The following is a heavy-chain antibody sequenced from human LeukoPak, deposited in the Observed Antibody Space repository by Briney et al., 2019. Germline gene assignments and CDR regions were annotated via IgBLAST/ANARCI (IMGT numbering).Heavy chain of an antibody. J-gene: IGHJ5*02. Sequence: PSETLSLTCAVYGGSFRGYYWSWIRQPPGKGLEWIGEINHSGSTNYNPSLKSRVTISVDTSKNQFSLKLSSVIAADTAVYYCATSSYGEGWFDPWGQGTLVTVSS. D-gene: IGHD4-17*01. V-gene: IGHV4-34*01. CDR1: GGSFRGYY. CDR3: ATSSYGEGWFDP. CDR2: INHSGST.